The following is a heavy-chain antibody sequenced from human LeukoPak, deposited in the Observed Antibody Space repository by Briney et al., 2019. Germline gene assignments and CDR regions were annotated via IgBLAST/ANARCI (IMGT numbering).Heavy chain of an antibody. CDR2: SYPSGGST. CDR3: ARDQAAAGTDYYYYYMDV. J-gene: IGHJ6*03. CDR1: GYTFTSYY. V-gene: IGHV1-46*01. Sequence: ASVTVSCKASGYTFTSYYLHWVRQPPGQGLEWMGISYPSGGSTSYAQKFQGRVTMTRDMSTSTVYMELSSLRSEDTAVYYCARDQAAAGTDYYYYYMDVWGKGTTVTVSS. D-gene: IGHD6-13*01.